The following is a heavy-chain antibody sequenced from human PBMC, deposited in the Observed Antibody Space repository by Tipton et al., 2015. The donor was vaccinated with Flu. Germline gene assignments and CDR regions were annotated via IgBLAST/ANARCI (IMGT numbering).Heavy chain of an antibody. CDR1: GGIFSTFA. J-gene: IGHJ3*01. V-gene: IGHV1-69*01. D-gene: IGHD3-3*01. CDR2: VIPIFRTT. Sequence: QLVQSGAEVKKPGSSVKVSCKASGGIFSTFAISWVRQAPGQGLEWMGGVIPIFRTTKYAQKFEGRVTVTADDSTTTAYMELRSLRSGDTAVYYCARGFWGGGPCYPGAGNAFDLWGQGTTVIVPS. CDR3: ARGFWGGGPCYPGAGNAFDL.